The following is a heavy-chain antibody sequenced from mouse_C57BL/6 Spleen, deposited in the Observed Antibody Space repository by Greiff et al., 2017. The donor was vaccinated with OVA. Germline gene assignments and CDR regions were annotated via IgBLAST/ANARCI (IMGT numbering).Heavy chain of an antibody. CDR1: GFTFSDYG. CDR3: ARRVVYYAMDY. Sequence: EVKLMESGGGLVKPGGSLKLSCAASGFTFSDYGMHWVRQAPEKGLEWVAYISSGSSTIYYADTVKGRFTISRDNAKNTLFLQLTSLRSEDTAMYYCARRVVYYAMDYWGQGTSVTVSS. CDR2: ISSGSSTI. D-gene: IGHD1-1*02. V-gene: IGHV5-17*01. J-gene: IGHJ4*01.